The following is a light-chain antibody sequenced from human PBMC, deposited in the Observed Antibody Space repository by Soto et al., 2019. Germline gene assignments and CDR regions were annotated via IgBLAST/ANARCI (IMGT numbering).Light chain of an antibody. CDR3: SSYAGRDNFVV. Sequence: QSVLTQPPSASGSPGQSVTISCTGTSSDVGGYNYVSWYQQHPGKAPKLVIYDVTKRPSGVPDRFSGSKSANTASLTVSGLQAEDEADYYCSSYAGRDNFVVFGGGTKLTVL. CDR2: DVT. J-gene: IGLJ2*01. V-gene: IGLV2-8*01. CDR1: SSDVGGYNY.